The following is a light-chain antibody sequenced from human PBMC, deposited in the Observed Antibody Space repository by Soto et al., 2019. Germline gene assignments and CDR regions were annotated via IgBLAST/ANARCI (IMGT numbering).Light chain of an antibody. V-gene: IGKV3D-15*01. J-gene: IGKJ1*01. CDR2: DAS. CDR3: QQYTNWRT. CDR1: QSVSSY. Sequence: IVMTQSPATLSVSPWERATLSCRASQSVSSYLAWYQQKPGQAPRLLIYDASNRATGIPARFSGSGSGTDFTLTISSLQSEDFAVYYCQQYTNWRTFGQGTKV.